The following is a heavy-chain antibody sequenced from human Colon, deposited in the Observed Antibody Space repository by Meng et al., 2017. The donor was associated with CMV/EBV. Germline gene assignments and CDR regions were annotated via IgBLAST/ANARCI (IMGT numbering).Heavy chain of an antibody. Sequence: ASVNVSCKASEHIFTDYHIHWVRQAPGQGLEWMGRINGNTGATNFARKYQGRLTLTSDTTISAAYMELSRLGSDDKALYYCATELDAYDGNGFAYSYAMDVWGQGSWVTVSS. V-gene: IGHV1-2*06. D-gene: IGHD3-22*01. CDR1: EHIFTDYH. CDR2: INGNTGAT. CDR3: ATELDAYDGNGFAYSYAMDV. J-gene: IGHJ6*02.